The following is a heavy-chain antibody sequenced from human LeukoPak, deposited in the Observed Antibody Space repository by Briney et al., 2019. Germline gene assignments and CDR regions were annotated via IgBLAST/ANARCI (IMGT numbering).Heavy chain of an antibody. CDR2: ISGSGGST. V-gene: IGHV3-23*01. CDR1: GFTFSSYA. D-gene: IGHD5-18*01. Sequence: PGGSLRLSCAASGFTFSSYAMSWVRQAPGKGLEWVSAISGSGGSTYYADSVKGRFTVSRDNAKNSLYLQMNSLRAEDTAVYYCARDQGYSYGHCVDYWGQGTLVTVSS. CDR3: ARDQGYSYGHCVDY. J-gene: IGHJ4*02.